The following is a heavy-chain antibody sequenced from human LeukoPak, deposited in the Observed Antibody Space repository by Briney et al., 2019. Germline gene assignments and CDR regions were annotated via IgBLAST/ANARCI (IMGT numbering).Heavy chain of an antibody. CDR2: INHSGST. Sequence: KPSETLSLTCAVYGGSFSGYYWSWIRQPPGEGLEWIGEINHSGSTNYNPSLKSRVTISVDTSKNQFSLKLSSVTAADTAVYYCARGRGYSYGYVDYWGQGTLVTVSS. J-gene: IGHJ4*02. CDR3: ARGRGYSYGYVDY. D-gene: IGHD5-18*01. CDR1: GGSFSGYY. V-gene: IGHV4-34*01.